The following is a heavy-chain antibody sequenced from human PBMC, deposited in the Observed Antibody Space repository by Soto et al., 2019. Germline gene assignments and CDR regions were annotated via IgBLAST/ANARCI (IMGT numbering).Heavy chain of an antibody. CDR2: FDPEDGET. Sequence: ASVKVSCKVSGYTLTELSMHWVRQAPGKGLEWMGGFDPEDGETIYAQKFQGRVTMTEDTSTDTAYMELSSLRSEDTAVYYCATDRPRYGLVTKNFDYWGQGTLVTVSS. CDR3: ATDRPRYGLVTKNFDY. J-gene: IGHJ4*02. D-gene: IGHD3-9*01. CDR1: GYTLTELS. V-gene: IGHV1-24*01.